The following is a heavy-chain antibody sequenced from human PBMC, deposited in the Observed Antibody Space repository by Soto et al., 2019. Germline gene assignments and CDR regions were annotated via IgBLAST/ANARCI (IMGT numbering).Heavy chain of an antibody. V-gene: IGHV1-46*01. Sequence: QVQLVQSGAEVKKPGASVKVSCKASGYTFTSYYMHWVRQAPGQGLEWMGIINPSGGSTSYAQKFQGRVTMTRDTSTSTVYMELSSLRSEDTAVYYCARDSLAAHLYYYYGMDVWGQETTVTVSS. CDR1: GYTFTSYY. CDR3: ARDSLAAHLYYYYGMDV. J-gene: IGHJ6*02. D-gene: IGHD6-6*01. CDR2: INPSGGST.